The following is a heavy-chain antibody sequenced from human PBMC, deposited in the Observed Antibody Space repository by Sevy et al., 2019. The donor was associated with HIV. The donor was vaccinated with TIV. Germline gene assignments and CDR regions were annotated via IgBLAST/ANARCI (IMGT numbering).Heavy chain of an antibody. Sequence: GGSLRLSCAASGFTFKNWGMHWVRQAPGKGLEWVTIISNDGTKELYADSVKGRFTISRDNSKNTLYLQMNNLRPEDTAVYYCAKAVDTMGFYLDHWGQRTLVTVSS. J-gene: IGHJ4*02. D-gene: IGHD3-10*01. CDR2: ISNDGTKE. V-gene: IGHV3-30*18. CDR3: AKAVDTMGFYLDH. CDR1: GFTFKNWG.